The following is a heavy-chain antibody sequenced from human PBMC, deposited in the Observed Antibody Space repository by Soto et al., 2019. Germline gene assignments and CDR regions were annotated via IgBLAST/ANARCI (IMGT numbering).Heavy chain of an antibody. CDR1: GFTFSSYW. CDR2: IKQDGSEK. Sequence: GGSLRLSCAASGFTFSSYWMSWVRQAPGKGLEWVANIKQDGSEKYYVDSVKGRFTISRDNAKNSLYLQMNSLRAEDTAVYYCARDKSSPWGPNWFDPWGQGTLVTVSS. J-gene: IGHJ5*02. V-gene: IGHV3-7*01. CDR3: ARDKSSPWGPNWFDP. D-gene: IGHD3-16*01.